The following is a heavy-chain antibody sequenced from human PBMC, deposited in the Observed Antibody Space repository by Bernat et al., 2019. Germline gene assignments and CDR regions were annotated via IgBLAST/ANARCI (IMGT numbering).Heavy chain of an antibody. V-gene: IGHV3-30-3*01. CDR1: GFTFSSYA. CDR2: ISYDGSNK. D-gene: IGHD3-9*01. Sequence: QVQLVESGGGVVQPGRSLRLSCAASGFTFSSYAMHWVRQAPGKGLAWVAVISYDGSNKYYADSVKGRFTISRDNSKNTLYLQMNSLRAEDTAVYYCARDRTRRQYYDIWTGKDYWGQGTLVTVSS. J-gene: IGHJ4*02. CDR3: ARDRTRRQYYDIWTGKDY.